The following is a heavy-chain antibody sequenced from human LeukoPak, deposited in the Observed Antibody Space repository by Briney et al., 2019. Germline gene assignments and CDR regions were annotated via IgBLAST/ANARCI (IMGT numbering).Heavy chain of an antibody. CDR2: INPNSGGT. V-gene: IGHV1-2*02. D-gene: IGHD3-10*01. Sequence: ASVKVSCKASGYTFTGYYMHWVRQAPGQGLEWMGWINPNSGGTNYAQKFQGRVTRTRDTSISTAYMELSRLRSDDTAVYYCARDLTYYYGSGSYYNSNWFDPWGQGTLVTVSS. J-gene: IGHJ5*02. CDR1: GYTFTGYY. CDR3: ARDLTYYYGSGSYYNSNWFDP.